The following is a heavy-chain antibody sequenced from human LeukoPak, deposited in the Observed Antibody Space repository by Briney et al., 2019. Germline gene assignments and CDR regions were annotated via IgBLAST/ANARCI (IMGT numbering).Heavy chain of an antibody. D-gene: IGHD6-13*01. J-gene: IGHJ4*02. CDR1: GGSISSSSYY. V-gene: IGHV4-39*07. CDR2: IYSSGST. Sequence: SETLSLTCTVSGGSISSSSYYWGWIRQPPGKGLEWIGSIYSSGSTYYNPSLKSRVTISVDTSKNQFSLNLSSVTAADTAVYYCGRGGIAAAASGIDYWGQGTLVAVSS. CDR3: GRGGIAAAASGIDY.